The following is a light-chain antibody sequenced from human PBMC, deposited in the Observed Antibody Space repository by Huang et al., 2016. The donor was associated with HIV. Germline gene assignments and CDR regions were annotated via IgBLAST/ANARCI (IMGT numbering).Light chain of an antibody. CDR1: QDIRSD. CDR3: LQNYNYPYT. CDR2: AAS. J-gene: IGKJ2*01. V-gene: IGKV1-6*01. Sequence: AIQMTKSPPSLSASVGDSGIITCRESQDIRSDFGWYQQKPGKAPKHLIYAASKLQNGVPSRFSGSGSGTDYTLTISSLQPEDFATYYCLQNYNYPYTFGQGTKVEIK.